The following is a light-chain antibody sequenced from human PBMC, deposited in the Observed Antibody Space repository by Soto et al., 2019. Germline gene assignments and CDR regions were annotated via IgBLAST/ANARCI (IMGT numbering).Light chain of an antibody. CDR2: DAS. CDR1: QSVSSY. V-gene: IGKV3-11*01. Sequence: EIVLTQSPATLSLSPGERATLSCRASQSVSSYLAWYQQKPGQAPRLLIYDASNRATGIPARFSGSGSGTDFTLTISSLVPEDFAVHYCQQRSNWPWTFGQGTKV. J-gene: IGKJ1*01. CDR3: QQRSNWPWT.